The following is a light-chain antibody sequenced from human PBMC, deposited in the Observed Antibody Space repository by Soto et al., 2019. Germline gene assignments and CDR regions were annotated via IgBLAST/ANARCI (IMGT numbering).Light chain of an antibody. CDR3: CSYAGGSNV. CDR1: SSDVGSYKV. CDR2: EGS. Sequence: QSALTQPASVSGSPGQSITISCTGTSSDVGSYKVVSWYQQYTVKAPKLMIYEGSKRPSGVSDRFSGSKSGNTASLTISGLQAEDEADYFCCSYAGGSNVFGTGHKVTVL. V-gene: IGLV2-23*03. J-gene: IGLJ1*01.